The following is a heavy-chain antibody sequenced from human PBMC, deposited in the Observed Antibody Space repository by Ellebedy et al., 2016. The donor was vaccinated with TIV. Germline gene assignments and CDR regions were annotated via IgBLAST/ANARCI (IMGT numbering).Heavy chain of an antibody. J-gene: IGHJ4*02. D-gene: IGHD3-22*01. CDR1: GYTLTELS. CDR2: FDPEDGET. CDR3: ATDRGSFRRVYYDSSGYYFTY. Sequence: ASVKVSXXVSGYTLTELSMHWVRQAPGKGLEWMGGFDPEDGETIYAQKFQGRVTMTEDTSTDTAYMELSSLRSEDTAVYYCATDRGSFRRVYYDSSGYYFTYWGQGTLVTVSS. V-gene: IGHV1-24*01.